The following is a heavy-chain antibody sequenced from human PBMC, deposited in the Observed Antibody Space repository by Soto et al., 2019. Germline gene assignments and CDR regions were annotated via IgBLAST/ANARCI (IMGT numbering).Heavy chain of an antibody. D-gene: IGHD4-17*01. CDR3: ARDRAYGDPFAFDI. Sequence: SETLSLTCTVSGGSISSYYWSWMRQPPGKGLEWIGYIYYSGSTNYNPSLKSRVTMSVDTSKNQFSLKLSSVTAADTAVYYCARDRAYGDPFAFDIWGQGTMVTVSS. V-gene: IGHV4-59*01. J-gene: IGHJ3*02. CDR1: GGSISSYY. CDR2: IYYSGST.